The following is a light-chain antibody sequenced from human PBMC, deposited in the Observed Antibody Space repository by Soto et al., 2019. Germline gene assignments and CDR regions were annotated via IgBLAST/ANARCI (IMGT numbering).Light chain of an antibody. CDR2: AAS. V-gene: IGKV1-39*01. CDR3: QQSYSTPWT. CDR1: QTISTY. Sequence: DIQMTQSPSSLSASVGDGVTITCRASQTISTYLNWYQQKPGKAPKVLIYAASNLQSGVPSRFSGSGSGTDFTLTISSLQPEDFATYYCQQSYSTPWTFGQGTKVEIK. J-gene: IGKJ1*01.